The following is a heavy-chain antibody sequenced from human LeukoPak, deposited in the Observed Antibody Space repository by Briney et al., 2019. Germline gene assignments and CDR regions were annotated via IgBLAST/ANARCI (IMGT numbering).Heavy chain of an antibody. V-gene: IGHV1-2*02. CDR1: GYTFTGYY. CDR3: ARVRLQGRNNWFDP. CDR2: INPNSGGT. Sequence: GASVKVSCKASGYTFTGYYMHWVRQAPGQGLEWMGWINPNSGGTNYAQKFQGRVTMTRDTSISTAYMELSRLRSDDTAVYYCARVRLQGRNNWFDPWGQGTLVTVSS. D-gene: IGHD4-11*01. J-gene: IGHJ5*02.